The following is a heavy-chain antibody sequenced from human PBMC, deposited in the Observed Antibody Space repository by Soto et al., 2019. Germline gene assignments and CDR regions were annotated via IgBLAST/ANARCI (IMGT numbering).Heavy chain of an antibody. Sequence: ASVKVSCKVSGNTLTELSMHWVRQAPGKGLEWMGGFDPEDGETIYAQKFRGRVTMTEDTSTDTAYMELSSLRSEDTAVYYCATSIAAAVSFDYWGQGTLVTVSS. D-gene: IGHD6-13*01. V-gene: IGHV1-24*01. CDR1: GNTLTELS. CDR3: ATSIAAAVSFDY. J-gene: IGHJ4*02. CDR2: FDPEDGET.